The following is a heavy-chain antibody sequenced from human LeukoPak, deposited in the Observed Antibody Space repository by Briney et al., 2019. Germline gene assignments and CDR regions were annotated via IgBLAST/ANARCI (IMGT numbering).Heavy chain of an antibody. CDR1: GFIFNNYG. J-gene: IGHJ4*02. D-gene: IGHD3-22*01. V-gene: IGHV3-23*01. CDR3: AKGSSGYFFDL. CDR2: ISNDGGGT. Sequence: GGSLRLSCAASGFIFNNYGLVWVRQAPGKGLEWVSAISNDGGGTTYADFVKGRFSVSRDNSKNTLFLQMNSLRAEDTALYYCAKGSSGYFFDLWGQETLSPSPQ.